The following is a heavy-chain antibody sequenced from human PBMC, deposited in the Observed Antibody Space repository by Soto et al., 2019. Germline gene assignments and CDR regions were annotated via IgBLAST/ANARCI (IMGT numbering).Heavy chain of an antibody. CDR3: ARDFNYYGSGSYYTSYGMDV. Sequence: GGSLRLSCAASGFTFSSYSMNWVRQAPGKGLEWVSYISSSSSTIYYADSVKGRFTISRDNAKNSLYLQMNSLRDEDTAVYYCARDFNYYGSGSYYTSYGMDVWGQGTTVTVSS. D-gene: IGHD3-10*01. J-gene: IGHJ6*02. V-gene: IGHV3-48*02. CDR2: ISSSSSTI. CDR1: GFTFSSYS.